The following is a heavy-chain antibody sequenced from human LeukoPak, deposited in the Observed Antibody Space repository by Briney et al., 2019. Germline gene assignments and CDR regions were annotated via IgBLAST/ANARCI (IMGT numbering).Heavy chain of an antibody. Sequence: SETLSLTCTVSGGSISSYYWSWIRRPAGKGLEWIGRIYTSGSTNYNPSLKSRVIISADTSKNQFSLKLSSVTAADTAVYYCARERAVTTYYYFDYWGQGTLVTVSS. CDR1: GGSISSYY. CDR3: ARERAVTTYYYFDY. D-gene: IGHD4-17*01. CDR2: IYTSGST. J-gene: IGHJ4*02. V-gene: IGHV4-4*07.